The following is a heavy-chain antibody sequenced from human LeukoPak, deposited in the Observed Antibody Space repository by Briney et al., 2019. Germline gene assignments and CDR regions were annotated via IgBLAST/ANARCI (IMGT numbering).Heavy chain of an antibody. J-gene: IGHJ4*02. CDR3: ASTGSYYFDY. D-gene: IGHD6-13*01. Sequence: GGSLRLSCAASGFTFDDYGMSWVRQAPGKGLEWVSGINWNGGSTGYADSVKGRFTISRDNAKNTLYLQMNSLRAEDTAVYYCASTGSYYFDYWGQGTLVTVSS. CDR1: GFTFDDYG. V-gene: IGHV3-20*04. CDR2: INWNGGST.